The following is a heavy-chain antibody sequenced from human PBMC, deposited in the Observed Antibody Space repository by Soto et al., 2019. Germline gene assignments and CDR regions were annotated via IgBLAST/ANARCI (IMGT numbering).Heavy chain of an antibody. CDR2: IWYDGSFI. V-gene: IGHV3-33*01. J-gene: IGHJ4*02. CDR1: GFTFSSYG. Sequence: VQLVESGGGVVQPGRSLRLSCAASGFTFSSYGMHWVRQAPGKGLELVAFIWYDGSFIYYADSVKGRFTISRDNSKNTLYLQLDSLRAEDTAVYYCARASLRRVASTGDHWGQGTLVTVSS. D-gene: IGHD2-15*01. CDR3: ARASLRRVASTGDH.